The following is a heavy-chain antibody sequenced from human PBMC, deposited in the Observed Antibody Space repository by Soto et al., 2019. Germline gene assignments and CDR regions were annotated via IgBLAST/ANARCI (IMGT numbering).Heavy chain of an antibody. V-gene: IGHV3-30-3*01. Sequence: QVHLVESGGGVVQPGRSLRLSCAASGFTFSSYTMHWVRQAPGKGLEWVAVISYDGGNRFYADSVKGRFTISRDNSMNTLFLQVNILRLEDTALYYCARDLGSSYDSWGQGTLVIVSS. J-gene: IGHJ4*02. CDR2: ISYDGGNR. CDR3: ARDLGSSYDS. CDR1: GFTFSSYT. D-gene: IGHD6-13*01.